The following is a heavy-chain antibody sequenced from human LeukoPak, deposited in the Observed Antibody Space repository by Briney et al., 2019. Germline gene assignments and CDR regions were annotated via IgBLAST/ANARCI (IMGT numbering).Heavy chain of an antibody. V-gene: IGHV3-23*01. CDR3: AKDLLYYGSGSYYLD. CDR1: GFTFSSYA. D-gene: IGHD3-10*01. CDR2: ISCSGGST. J-gene: IGHJ4*02. Sequence: PGGSLRLSCAASGFTFSSYAMSWVRQAPGKGLEWVSAISCSGGSTYYADSVKGRFTISRDNSKNTLYLQMNSLRAEDTAVYYCAKDLLYYGSGSYYLDWGQGTLVTVSS.